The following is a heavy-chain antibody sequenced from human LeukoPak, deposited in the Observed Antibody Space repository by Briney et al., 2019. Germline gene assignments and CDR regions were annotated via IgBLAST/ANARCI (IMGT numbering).Heavy chain of an antibody. CDR2: INPNSGGT. J-gene: IGHJ4*02. Sequence: GASVMVSCKASGSTFTGYYIHWVRQAPGQGLEWMGWINPNSGGTNYAQKFQGWVTMTRDTSISTAYMELSRLRSDDTAVYYCARGPLLRYFDWLPSAYWGQGTLVTVSS. D-gene: IGHD3-9*01. CDR1: GSTFTGYY. CDR3: ARGPLLRYFDWLPSAY. V-gene: IGHV1-2*04.